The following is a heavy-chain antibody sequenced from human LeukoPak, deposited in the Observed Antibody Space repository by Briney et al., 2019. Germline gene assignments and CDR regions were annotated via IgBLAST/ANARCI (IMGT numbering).Heavy chain of an antibody. CDR3: GSYGSGSFPGY. D-gene: IGHD3-10*01. J-gene: IGHJ4*02. CDR1: KFTFRNYD. V-gene: IGHV3-30*02. Sequence: GGSLRLSCAASKFTFRNYDMHWVRQAPGKGPQWVAYIRYDGSDILYADSVKGRFTISRDNSNNTLFLQMNSLRIEDTAVYYCGSYGSGSFPGYRGQGTLVTVSS. CDR2: IRYDGSDI.